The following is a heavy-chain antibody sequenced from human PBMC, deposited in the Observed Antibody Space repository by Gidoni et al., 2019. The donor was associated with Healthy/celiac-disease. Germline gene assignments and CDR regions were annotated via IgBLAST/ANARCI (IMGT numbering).Heavy chain of an antibody. D-gene: IGHD4-17*01. V-gene: IGHV3-33*01. Sequence: QVQLVESGGGVVQPGRSLRLSCAASGFTFSSHGMHWFRQAPGKGWEWVAVIWYAGSNKSYADSVKCRLTISRDNSKNTLYLQRNRLRAEDTAVYYCARERTVTTSDAFDIWGQGTMVTVSS. J-gene: IGHJ3*02. CDR2: IWYAGSNK. CDR1: GFTFSSHG. CDR3: ARERTVTTSDAFDI.